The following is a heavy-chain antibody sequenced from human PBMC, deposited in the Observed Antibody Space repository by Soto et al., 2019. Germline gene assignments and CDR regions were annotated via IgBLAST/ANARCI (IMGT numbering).Heavy chain of an antibody. CDR1: GGSFSGYY. J-gene: IGHJ5*02. D-gene: IGHD3-10*01. CDR3: ARTYYYRSGTYFAWFAP. Sequence: QVRLKQRGAGLLKPSETLSLPCDVYGGSFSGYYWSWIRQSPGKGLEWIGQIKHSGGTNYNPLLKSRVTISVDTPRNQFSLKLSSVTAADTAVYFCARTYYYRSGTYFAWFAPWGQGTLVTVSS. V-gene: IGHV4-34*01. CDR2: IKHSGGT.